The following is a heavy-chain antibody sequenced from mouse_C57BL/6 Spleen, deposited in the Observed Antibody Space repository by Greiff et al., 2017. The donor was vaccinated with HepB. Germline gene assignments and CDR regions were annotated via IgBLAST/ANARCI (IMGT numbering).Heavy chain of an antibody. CDR2: IWSGGST. CDR1: GFSLTSYG. V-gene: IGHV2-2*01. Sequence: QVHVKQSGPGLVQPSQRLSITCTVSGFSLTSYGVHWVRQSPGKGLEWLGVIWSGGSTDYNAAFISRLSISKDNSKSQVFFKMNSLQADDTAIYYCARKGLDSSGHYAMDYWGQGTSVTVSS. D-gene: IGHD3-2*02. J-gene: IGHJ4*01. CDR3: ARKGLDSSGHYAMDY.